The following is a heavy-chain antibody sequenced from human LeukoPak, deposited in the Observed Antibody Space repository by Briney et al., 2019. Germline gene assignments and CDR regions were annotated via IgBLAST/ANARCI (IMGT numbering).Heavy chain of an antibody. CDR1: GFTFSRFV. D-gene: IGHD3-22*01. Sequence: PGGSLRLSCAASGFTFSRFVMTWVRQGPGTGLEFVASIIYSGGATYYADSMKGRFTISRDNSKNTLYLQMNSLRAEDTALYYCAEDGRYYDGSEHVYYFDSWGQGTLVTVSS. CDR2: IIYSGGAT. J-gene: IGHJ4*02. CDR3: AEDGRYYDGSEHVYYFDS. V-gene: IGHV3-23*01.